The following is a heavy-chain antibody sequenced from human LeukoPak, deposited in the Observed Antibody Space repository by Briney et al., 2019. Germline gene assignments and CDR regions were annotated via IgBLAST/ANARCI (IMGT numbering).Heavy chain of an antibody. Sequence: ASVKVSCKASGYTFADYYMNWVRQAPGQGLEWMGWINPNSGGTNYAQKFQGRVTMTRDTSISTAYMELSRLRSDDTAVYYCARDRTVTNNWFDPWGQGTLVTVSS. CDR2: INPNSGGT. V-gene: IGHV1-2*02. J-gene: IGHJ5*02. CDR3: ARDRTVTNNWFDP. CDR1: GYTFADYY. D-gene: IGHD4-17*01.